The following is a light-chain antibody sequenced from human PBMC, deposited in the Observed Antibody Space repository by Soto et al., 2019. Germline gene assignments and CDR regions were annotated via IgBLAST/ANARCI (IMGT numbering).Light chain of an antibody. CDR2: DVA. Sequence: QSALTQPASVSDSPGQSITISCTGTSNDVGGSNFASWYQQHPGKPPKLIIYDVANRPSGVSNRFSGSKSGSTASLIISRLQTEDEADYYCVSYTSSTTYVFGTGTKVTVL. CDR1: SNDVGGSNF. J-gene: IGLJ1*01. CDR3: VSYTSSTTYV. V-gene: IGLV2-14*03.